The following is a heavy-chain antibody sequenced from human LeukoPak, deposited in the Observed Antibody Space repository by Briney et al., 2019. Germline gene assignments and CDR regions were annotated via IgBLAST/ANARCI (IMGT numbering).Heavy chain of an antibody. D-gene: IGHD2-15*01. J-gene: IGHJ4*02. CDR3: ARTKYRSGVSCYSAYY. CDR1: GFTFSSYS. CDR2: ISSSSSYI. V-gene: IGHV3-21*01. Sequence: GGSLRLSCAASGFTFSSYSMNWVRQAPGKGLEWVSSISSSSSYIYYADSVKGRFTISRDNAKNSLYLQMNSLRAEDTAVYYCARTKYRSGVSCYSAYYWGQGTLVTVSS.